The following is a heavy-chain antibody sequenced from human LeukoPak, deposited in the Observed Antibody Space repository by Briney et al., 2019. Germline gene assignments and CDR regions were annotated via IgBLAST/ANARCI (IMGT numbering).Heavy chain of an antibody. CDR3: ARAGSTSCVDY. CDR2: IYYSGST. Sequence: SETLSLTCTVSGGSISSGGYYWSWIRQHPGKGLEWIGYIYYSGSTYYNPSLKSRVTISVDTSKNQFSLKLSSVTAADTAVYYCARAGSTSCVDYWGQGTLVTVSP. D-gene: IGHD2-2*01. CDR1: GGSISSGGYY. J-gene: IGHJ4*02. V-gene: IGHV4-31*03.